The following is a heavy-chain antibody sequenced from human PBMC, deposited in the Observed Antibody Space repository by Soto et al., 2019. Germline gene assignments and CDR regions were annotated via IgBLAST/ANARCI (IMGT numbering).Heavy chain of an antibody. Sequence: ASVKVSCQASGYTFTSYAMHWVRQAPGQRLEWMGWINAGNGNTKYSQKFQGRVTITRDTSASTAYMELSSLRSEDTAVYYCARDRYQFATWFDPWGQGTLVTVSS. CDR2: INAGNGNT. CDR3: ARDRYQFATWFDP. J-gene: IGHJ5*02. D-gene: IGHD3-16*02. V-gene: IGHV1-3*01. CDR1: GYTFTSYA.